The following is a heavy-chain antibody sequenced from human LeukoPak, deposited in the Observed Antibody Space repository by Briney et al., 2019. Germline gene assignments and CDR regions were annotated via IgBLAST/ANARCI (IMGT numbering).Heavy chain of an antibody. J-gene: IGHJ4*02. V-gene: IGHV1-2*02. Sequence: ASVKVSCKASGYTFTGYYMHWVRQAPGQELEWTGWINPNSGGTNYAQKFQGRVTMTRDTSISTAYMELSRLRSDDTAVYYCANLYCGGDCYSYWGQGTLVTVSS. D-gene: IGHD2-21*02. CDR2: INPNSGGT. CDR1: GYTFTGYY. CDR3: ANLYCGGDCYSY.